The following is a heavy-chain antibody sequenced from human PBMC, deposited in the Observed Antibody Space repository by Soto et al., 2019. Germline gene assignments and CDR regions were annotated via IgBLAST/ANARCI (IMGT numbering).Heavy chain of an antibody. J-gene: IGHJ4*02. Sequence: QVQLQQWGAGLLKPSETLSLTCAVYGGSFSGYYWSWIRQPPGKGLEWIGEINHSGSTNYNPSLKSRVTISVDTSKNQFSLKLSSVTAADTAVYYCARVSCCYHPRFDYWGQGTLVTVSS. D-gene: IGHD2-2*01. CDR2: INHSGST. V-gene: IGHV4-34*01. CDR3: ARVSCCYHPRFDY. CDR1: GGSFSGYY.